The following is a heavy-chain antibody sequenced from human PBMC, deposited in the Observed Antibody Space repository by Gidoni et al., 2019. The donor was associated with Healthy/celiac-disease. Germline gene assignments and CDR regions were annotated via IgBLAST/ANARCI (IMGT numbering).Heavy chain of an antibody. CDR2: ISGSGGRK. V-gene: IGHV3-23*01. J-gene: IGHJ3*02. CDR1: GFAFSSYA. Sequence: EVQLLEAVGGLVQPGGSLRLSCASSGFAFSSYAMSVVSQAPRKGLEVGSAISGSGGRKYDADSVKGRFTISRENSKNTLYLQMNSLRAEDTAVYYCAKDDIVATIGAFDIWGQGTMVTVSS. D-gene: IGHD5-12*01. CDR3: AKDDIVATIGAFDI.